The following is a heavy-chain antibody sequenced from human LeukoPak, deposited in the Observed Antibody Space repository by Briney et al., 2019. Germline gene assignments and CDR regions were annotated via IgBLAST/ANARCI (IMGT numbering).Heavy chain of an antibody. J-gene: IGHJ6*03. Sequence: GGSLRLSCAASGFIFSNFALHWVRQAPGKGLEWVALISFDGSHTYYADSMKGRFTISRDNSRNVLYLQMTSLRGDDSAVYYCAREEQELVRDYYYYMDVWGKGTTVTVSS. CDR3: AREEQELVRDYYYYMDV. CDR1: GFIFSNFA. D-gene: IGHD1-26*01. CDR2: ISFDGSHT. V-gene: IGHV3-30*01.